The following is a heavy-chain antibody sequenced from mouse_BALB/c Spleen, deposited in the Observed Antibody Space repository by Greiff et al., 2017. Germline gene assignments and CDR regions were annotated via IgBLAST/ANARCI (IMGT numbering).Heavy chain of an antibody. Sequence: QVQLKQPGAELVKPGTSVKLSCKASGYNFTSYWINWVKLRPGQGLEWIGDIYPGSGSTNYNEKFKSKATLTVDTSSSTAYMQLSSLASEDSALYYCAKALYYYGSSYLFAYWGQGTLVTVSA. CDR2: IYPGSGST. CDR1: GYNFTSYW. D-gene: IGHD1-1*01. V-gene: IGHV1-55*01. J-gene: IGHJ3*01. CDR3: AKALYYYGSSYLFAY.